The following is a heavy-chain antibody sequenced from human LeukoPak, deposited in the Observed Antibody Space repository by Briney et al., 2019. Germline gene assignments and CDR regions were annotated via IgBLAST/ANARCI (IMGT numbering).Heavy chain of an antibody. CDR1: GFTFSSFA. CDR3: ARVVATTSKYFDY. CDR2: IRGNGVST. V-gene: IGHV3-23*01. Sequence: GGSLRLSCAASGFTFSSFAMSWVRQAPGMGLEWVTTIRGNGVSTYYADSVKGRFTISRDNSDNTLYLQMSSLRAEDTAIYYCARVVATTSKYFDYWGQGTLVTVSS. J-gene: IGHJ4*02. D-gene: IGHD5-12*01.